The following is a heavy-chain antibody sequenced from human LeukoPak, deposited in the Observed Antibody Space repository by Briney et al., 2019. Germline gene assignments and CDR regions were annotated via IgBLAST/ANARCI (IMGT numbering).Heavy chain of an antibody. J-gene: IGHJ4*02. D-gene: IGHD4-17*01. V-gene: IGHV3-74*01. CDR3: ARGATVTNFDY. CDR2: INSDGSST. Sequence: GGSLRLSCAASGFTFSHYWMHWVRQAPGKGLVWVSRINSDGSSTSYADSVKGRFTISRDNAKNTLFLQMNSLRAEDTAVCYCARGATVTNFDYWGQGTLVTVSS. CDR1: GFTFSHYW.